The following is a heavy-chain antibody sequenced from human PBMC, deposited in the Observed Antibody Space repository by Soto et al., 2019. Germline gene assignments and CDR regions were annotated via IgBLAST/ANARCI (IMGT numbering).Heavy chain of an antibody. CDR3: AKWGGTITTE. CDR2: IWYDGNNK. Sequence: QVQLVESGGGVVQPGTSLRLSCAASGFTFSSFGLHWVRQAPGKGVEWVAVIWYDGNNKFYADSVKGRFTISRDNSKNTLFLQMNSLRAEDTAVYYCAKWGGTITTEWGQGTLVTVSS. J-gene: IGHJ4*02. CDR1: GFTFSSFG. D-gene: IGHD4-4*01. V-gene: IGHV3-33*03.